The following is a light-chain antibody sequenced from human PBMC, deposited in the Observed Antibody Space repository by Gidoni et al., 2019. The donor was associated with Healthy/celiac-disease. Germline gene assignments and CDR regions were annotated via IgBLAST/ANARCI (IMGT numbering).Light chain of an antibody. J-gene: IGKJ3*01. CDR2: DAS. CDR1: QRVSSY. V-gene: IGKV3-11*01. CDR3: QQRSNWPPGFT. Sequence: EIVLTQSPATLSLSPGERATLSCRASQRVSSYLAWYQQKPGQAPRLLIYDASNRATGIPARFSGSGSGTDFTLTISSLEPEDFAVYYCQQRSNWPPGFTFGPGTKVEIK.